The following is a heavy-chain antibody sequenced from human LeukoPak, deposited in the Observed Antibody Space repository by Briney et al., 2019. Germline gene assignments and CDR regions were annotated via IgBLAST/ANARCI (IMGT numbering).Heavy chain of an antibody. Sequence: VASVKVSCKASGGTFSSYAISWVRQAPGQGLEWMGGVIPIFGTANYAQKFQGRVTMTTDTSTSTAYMELRSLRSDGTAVYYCARSLCSSTSCPSLSRSRGGDYWGQGTLVTVSS. D-gene: IGHD2-2*01. J-gene: IGHJ4*02. V-gene: IGHV1-69*05. CDR1: GGTFSSYA. CDR3: ARSLCSSTSCPSLSRSRGGDY. CDR2: VIPIFGTA.